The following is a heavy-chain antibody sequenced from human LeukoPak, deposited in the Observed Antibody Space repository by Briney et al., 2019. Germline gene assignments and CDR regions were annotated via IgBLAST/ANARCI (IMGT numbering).Heavy chain of an antibody. Sequence: GASVKVSCKASGYTFTSYGINWVRQAPGQGLEWMGWISAYNGNTNYAQKFQDRVIMTADTSTSTVYMELRSLRSDDTAVYYCARPFSSSWYPFDYWGQGTLVTVSS. V-gene: IGHV1-18*01. CDR3: ARPFSSSWYPFDY. CDR1: GYTFTSYG. J-gene: IGHJ4*02. CDR2: ISAYNGNT. D-gene: IGHD6-13*01.